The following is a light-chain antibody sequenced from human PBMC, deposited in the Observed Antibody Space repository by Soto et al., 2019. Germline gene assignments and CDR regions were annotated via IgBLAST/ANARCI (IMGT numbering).Light chain of an antibody. V-gene: IGKV3-20*01. CDR1: QNVNSNY. J-gene: IGKJ5*01. CDR2: GAS. Sequence: EIVLTQSPGTLSLSPGERATLSCRASQNVNSNYLAWYQHKPGQAPSLLIYGASSRATGIPDRFSGSGSGTDFTLTISRLEPEDFAVYYCQQYGSSPPLTVGQGTRLEIK. CDR3: QQYGSSPPLT.